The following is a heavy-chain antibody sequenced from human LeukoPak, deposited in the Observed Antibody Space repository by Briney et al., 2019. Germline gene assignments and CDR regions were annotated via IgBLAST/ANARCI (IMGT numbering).Heavy chain of an antibody. D-gene: IGHD6-19*01. CDR2: ISWNSGSI. Sequence: GRSLRLSCAASGFTFDDYAMHWVRQAPGKGLEWVSGISWNSGSIGYADSEKGRFTISRDNAKNSLYLQMNSLRAEDMALYYCAKAQGGSGWYGPNWYFDLWGRGTLVTVSS. CDR3: AKAQGGSGWYGPNWYFDL. V-gene: IGHV3-9*03. CDR1: GFTFDDYA. J-gene: IGHJ2*01.